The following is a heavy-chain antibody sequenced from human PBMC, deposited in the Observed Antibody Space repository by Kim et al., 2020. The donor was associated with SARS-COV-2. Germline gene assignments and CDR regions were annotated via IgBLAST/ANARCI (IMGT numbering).Heavy chain of an antibody. CDR1: GYTFTGYY. D-gene: IGHD3-10*01. V-gene: IGHV1-2*04. CDR2: INPNSGGT. J-gene: IGHJ6*02. Sequence: ASVKVSCKASGYTFTGYYMHWVRQAPGQGLEWMGWINPNSGGTNYAQKFQGWVTMTRDTSISTAYMELTRLRSDDTAVYYCAREYYYGSGSYYKSYYYGMDVWGQGTTVTVSS. CDR3: AREYYYGSGSYYKSYYYGMDV.